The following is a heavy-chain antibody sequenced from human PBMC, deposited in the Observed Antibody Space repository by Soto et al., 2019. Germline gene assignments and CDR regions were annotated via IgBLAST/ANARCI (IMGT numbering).Heavy chain of an antibody. Sequence: PSETLSLTCTVSGGSISSYYWSWIRQPPGKGLEWIGYIYYSGSTNYNPSLKSRVTISVDTSKNQFSLKLSSVTAADTAVYYCARGDYGDSDRSYNGFDPGGQGTRVTVS. CDR3: ARGDYGDSDRSYNGFDP. CDR1: GGSISSYY. CDR2: IYYSGST. V-gene: IGHV4-59*01. J-gene: IGHJ5*02. D-gene: IGHD4-17*01.